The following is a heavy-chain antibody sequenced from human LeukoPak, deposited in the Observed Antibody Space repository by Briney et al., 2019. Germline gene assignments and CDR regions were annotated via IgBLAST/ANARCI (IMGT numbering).Heavy chain of an antibody. CDR1: GYTFTSSF. CDR2: INPSGGSP. J-gene: IGHJ5*02. Sequence: GASVKVSCKASGYTFTSSFMHWVRQAPGQGLERMGIINPSGGSPTYAQQFQGRVTMTRDTSTSTVYMELSSLRSEDTAMYYCARDSSSSSLADPWGQGTLVTVSS. V-gene: IGHV1-46*01. D-gene: IGHD2-2*01. CDR3: ARDSSSSSLADP.